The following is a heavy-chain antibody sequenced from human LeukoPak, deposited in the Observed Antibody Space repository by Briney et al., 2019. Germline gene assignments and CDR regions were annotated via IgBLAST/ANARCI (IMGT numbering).Heavy chain of an antibody. D-gene: IGHD6-13*01. CDR2: IFYAGST. V-gene: IGHV4-39*07. CDR3: TRTASSWAVDPFDV. Sequence: SETLSLTCTVSGGSIRSSDYYWGWIRQPPGKGLEWVGSIFYAGSTYYHPSVTSRASISVDTSKNRFSLRLTSVTAADTAIFYCTRTASSWAVDPFDVWGQGTMVTVSS. J-gene: IGHJ3*01. CDR1: GGSIRSSDYY.